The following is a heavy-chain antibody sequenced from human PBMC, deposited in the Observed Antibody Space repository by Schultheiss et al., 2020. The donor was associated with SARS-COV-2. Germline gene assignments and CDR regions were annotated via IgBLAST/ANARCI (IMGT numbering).Heavy chain of an antibody. CDR1: GLTFSSYA. Sequence: GGSLRLSCAASGLTFSSYAMSWVRQAPGKGLEWVSTIGTAGDTYYQGSVKGRFTISRENAKNSLDMQMNSLRVEDTAVYYCARDGSGGWHFDLWGRGTLVTVSS. J-gene: IGHJ2*01. D-gene: IGHD6-25*01. CDR2: IGTAGDT. CDR3: ARDGSGGWHFDL. V-gene: IGHV3-13*01.